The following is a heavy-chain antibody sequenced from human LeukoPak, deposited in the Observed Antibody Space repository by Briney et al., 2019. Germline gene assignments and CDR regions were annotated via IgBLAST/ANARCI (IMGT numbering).Heavy chain of an antibody. CDR2: ISYDGSNK. CDR1: GFTFSSYA. J-gene: IGHJ4*02. V-gene: IGHV3-30-3*01. Sequence: PGRSLRLSCAASGFTFSSYAMHWVRQAPGKGLEWVAVISYDGSNKYYADSVKGRFTISRDNSKNTLYLQMNSLRAEDTAVYYCKSEASYWGQGTLVTVSS. CDR3: KSEASY.